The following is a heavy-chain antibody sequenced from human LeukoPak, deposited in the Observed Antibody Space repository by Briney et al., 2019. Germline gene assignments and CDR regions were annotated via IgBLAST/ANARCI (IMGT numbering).Heavy chain of an antibody. Sequence: GGSLRLSCAASGFTFSSYAMSWVRQAPGKGLEWVSGINWNGGSTGYADSVKGRFTISRDNAKNSLYLQTNSLRAEDTALYYCAREHIGDAFDIWGQGTMVTVPS. CDR1: GFTFSSYA. V-gene: IGHV3-20*04. D-gene: IGHD5-12*01. CDR3: AREHIGDAFDI. J-gene: IGHJ3*02. CDR2: INWNGGST.